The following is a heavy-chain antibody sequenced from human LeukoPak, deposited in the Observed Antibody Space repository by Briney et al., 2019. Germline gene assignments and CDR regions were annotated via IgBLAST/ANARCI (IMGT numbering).Heavy chain of an antibody. CDR1: GFTFSSYS. CDR3: AKARGSSGWYRPHYVAFDI. V-gene: IGHV3-23*01. J-gene: IGHJ3*02. Sequence: GGSLRLSCAASGFTFSSYSMNWVRQAPGKGLEWVSAISGSGGSTYYADSVKGRFTISRDNSKNTLYLQMDSLRAEDTAVYYCAKARGSSGWYRPHYVAFDIWGQGTMVTVSS. D-gene: IGHD6-19*01. CDR2: ISGSGGST.